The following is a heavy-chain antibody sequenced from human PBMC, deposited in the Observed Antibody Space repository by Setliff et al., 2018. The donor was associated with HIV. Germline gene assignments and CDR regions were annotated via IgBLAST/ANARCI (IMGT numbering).Heavy chain of an antibody. CDR3: ARERDSNGYQFDY. V-gene: IGHV1-3*03. Sequence: GASVKVSCKASAYTLSDSYIHWVRQAPGQRLEWMGWINVDSGNTKYLQDLQGRVTITKDRSASTAYMEVSNLRSEDMAVYYCARERDSNGYQFDYWGQGTLVTVSS. D-gene: IGHD3-22*01. CDR1: AYTLSDSY. J-gene: IGHJ4*02. CDR2: INVDSGNT.